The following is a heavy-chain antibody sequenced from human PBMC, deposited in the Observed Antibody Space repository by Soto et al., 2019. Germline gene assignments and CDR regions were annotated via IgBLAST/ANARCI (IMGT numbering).Heavy chain of an antibody. D-gene: IGHD6-19*01. CDR1: GFTFSSYG. Sequence: GGSLRLSCAASGFTFSSYGMHWVRQAPGKGLEWVAVIWYDGSNKYYADSVRGRFTISRDNSKNTLYLKMNSQRAEDTAVYYCARDSLRFGGWYPFDYWGQGTLVTVSS. J-gene: IGHJ4*02. V-gene: IGHV3-33*01. CDR3: ARDSLRFGGWYPFDY. CDR2: IWYDGSNK.